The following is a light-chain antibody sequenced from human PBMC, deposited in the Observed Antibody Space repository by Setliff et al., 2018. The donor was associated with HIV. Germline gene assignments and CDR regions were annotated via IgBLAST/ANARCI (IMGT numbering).Light chain of an antibody. J-gene: IGLJ1*01. CDR1: SSDVGGYNY. CDR2: EVT. CDR3: SSYTNSNSYV. Sequence: QSALTQPASVSGSPGQSITMSRTGTSSDVGGYNYVSWYQHHPGKAPKLMIYEVTNRPSGVSSRFSGSKSGNTASLTIFGLQAEDEADYYCSSYTNSNSYVFGTGTKV. V-gene: IGLV2-14*01.